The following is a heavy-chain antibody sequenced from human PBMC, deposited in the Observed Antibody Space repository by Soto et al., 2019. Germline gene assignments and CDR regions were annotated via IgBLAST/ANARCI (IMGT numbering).Heavy chain of an antibody. CDR1: GYTFTSYG. CDR2: ISAYHGNT. CDR3: AREIGYVSNDYGMDV. D-gene: IGHD3-16*01. V-gene: IGHV1-18*04. J-gene: IGHJ6*02. Sequence: QVQLVQSGAEVKKPGASVKVSCKASGYTFTSYGISWLRQAPGQGLEWMGWISAYHGNTNYAQKLQGRVTRTTHTSTSTAYMELRSLRSDDTAVYYCAREIGYVSNDYGMDVWGQGSTVTVSS.